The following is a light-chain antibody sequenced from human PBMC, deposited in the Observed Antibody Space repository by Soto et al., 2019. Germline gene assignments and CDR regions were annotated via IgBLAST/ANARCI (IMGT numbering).Light chain of an antibody. Sequence: QSALTQPPSASGSPGQSVTISCTGTSSDVGGYNYVSWYQQHPGKAPKLMIYEVSKRPSGVPHRFSGSKSGNTASLTVSGLQAEDEADYYCSSYAGSNNWVFGGGTKLAAL. CDR1: SSDVGGYNY. CDR3: SSYAGSNNWV. CDR2: EVS. V-gene: IGLV2-8*01. J-gene: IGLJ3*02.